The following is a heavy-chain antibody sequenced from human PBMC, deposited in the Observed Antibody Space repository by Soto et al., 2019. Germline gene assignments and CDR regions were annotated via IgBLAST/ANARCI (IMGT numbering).Heavy chain of an antibody. CDR2: ISGSGGST. D-gene: IGHD6-13*01. CDR1: GFTFSSYA. CDR3: AKDSYSSSWYIDSDWFDP. J-gene: IGHJ5*02. V-gene: IGHV3-23*01. Sequence: EVQLLESGGGLVQPGGSLRLSCAASGFTFSSYAMSWVRQAPGKGLEWVSAISGSGGSTYYADSVKGRFTISRENSKNTLYLKMNSLRAEDTAVYYCAKDSYSSSWYIDSDWFDPWGQGTLVTVSS.